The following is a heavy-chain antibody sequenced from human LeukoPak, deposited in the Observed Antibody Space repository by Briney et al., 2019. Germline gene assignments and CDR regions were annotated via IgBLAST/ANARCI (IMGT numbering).Heavy chain of an antibody. CDR1: GFTFSSYA. J-gene: IGHJ6*02. D-gene: IGHD3-10*01. Sequence: GGSLRLSCAASGFTFSSYAMSWVRQAPGKGLEWVSAISGSGGSTYYADSVKGRSTISRDNSKNTLYLQMNSLRAEDTAVYYCAKDQMVRGVEGMDVWGQGTTVTVSS. CDR3: AKDQMVRGVEGMDV. V-gene: IGHV3-23*01. CDR2: ISGSGGST.